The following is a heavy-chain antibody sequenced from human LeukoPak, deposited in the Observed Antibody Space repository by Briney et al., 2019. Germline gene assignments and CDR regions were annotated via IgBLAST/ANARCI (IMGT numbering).Heavy chain of an antibody. CDR1: GFIFNDYW. D-gene: IGHD6-13*01. J-gene: IGHJ4*02. CDR3: ARGTSATAGIDY. CDR2: IDSDGNKV. Sequence: TGGSLRLSYAASGFIFNDYWMFWVRQAPGKGLVWVSQIDSDGNKVTYGDSAKGRFTTSRDNAQNTLYLQMSSLRADDTAVYYCARGTSATAGIDYWGQGTLVAVSS. V-gene: IGHV3-74*03.